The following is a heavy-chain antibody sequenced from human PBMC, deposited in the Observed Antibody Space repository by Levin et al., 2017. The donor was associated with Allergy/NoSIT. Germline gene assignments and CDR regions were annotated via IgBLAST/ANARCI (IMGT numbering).Heavy chain of an antibody. CDR2: ISASGSPT. D-gene: IGHD5-12*01. Sequence: SGGSLRLSCSVSGFTFVIYGMNWVRQAPGKRLEWVSHISASGSPTYYADPVRGRFTISRDNAKQSLYLQMTSLRVEDTAVYYCARGLFDFWGQGALVTVSS. CDR3: ARGLFDF. CDR1: GFTFVIYG. J-gene: IGHJ4*02. V-gene: IGHV3-48*04.